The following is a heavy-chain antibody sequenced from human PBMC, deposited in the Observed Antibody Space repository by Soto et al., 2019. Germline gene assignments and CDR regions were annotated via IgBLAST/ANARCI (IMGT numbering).Heavy chain of an antibody. V-gene: IGHV5-51*01. CDR2: IYPGDSDT. CDR3: ARLAPGYCSGGSCYPPYYFDY. CDR1: GYSFTSYW. J-gene: IGHJ4*02. Sequence: GESLKISCKGSGYSFTSYWIGWVRQMPGKGLEWMGIIYPGDSDTRYSPSFQGQVTISADKSISTAYLQWSSLKASDTAMYYCARLAPGYCSGGSCYPPYYFDYWGQGTMVTVSS. D-gene: IGHD2-15*01.